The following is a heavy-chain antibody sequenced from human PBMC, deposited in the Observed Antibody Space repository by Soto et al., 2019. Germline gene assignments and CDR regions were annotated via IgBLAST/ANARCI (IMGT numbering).Heavy chain of an antibody. CDR2: ISGSGAGT. D-gene: IGHD3-10*01. J-gene: IGHJ4*02. V-gene: IGHV3-23*01. CDR3: AKMSFGSDFDY. Sequence: EVQLLESGGGLVQPGGSLRLSCAASGFTFSRYAMTWVRQAPGKGLEWVSSISGSGAGTYYADSAKGRFTISRDNSKSTLYLQMNSLRAEDTAVYYCAKMSFGSDFDYWGQGALVTVSS. CDR1: GFTFSRYA.